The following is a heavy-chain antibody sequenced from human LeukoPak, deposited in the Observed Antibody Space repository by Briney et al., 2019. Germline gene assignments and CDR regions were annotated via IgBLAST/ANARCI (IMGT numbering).Heavy chain of an antibody. CDR3: ARDLYVHFWGTTHRWFDP. V-gene: IGHV3-66*02. CDR2: IYSGGST. CDR1: GFTVSSNY. Sequence: GGSLRLSCAASGFTVSSNYMSWVRQAPGKGLEWVSVIYSGGSTYYADSVKGRFTISRDNSKNTLYLQMNSLRAEDTAVYYCARDLYVHFWGTTHRWFDPWGQGTLVTVSS. J-gene: IGHJ5*02. D-gene: IGHD2/OR15-2a*01.